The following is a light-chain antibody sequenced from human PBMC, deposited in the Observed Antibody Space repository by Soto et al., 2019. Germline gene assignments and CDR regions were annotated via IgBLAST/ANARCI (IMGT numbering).Light chain of an antibody. CDR2: DVS. Sequence: QPVLTQPRSVSGSPGQSVTISCTGTSSDVGGYNYVSWYQQHPGKAPKLMIYDVSKRPSGVPDRFSGSKSGNTASLTISGLQAEDEADYYCCSYAGSYTLYVFGTGTMVTVL. J-gene: IGLJ1*01. CDR3: CSYAGSYTLYV. V-gene: IGLV2-11*01. CDR1: SSDVGGYNY.